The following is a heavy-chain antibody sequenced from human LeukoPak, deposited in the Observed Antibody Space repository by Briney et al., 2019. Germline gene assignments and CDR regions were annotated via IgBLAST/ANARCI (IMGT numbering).Heavy chain of an antibody. CDR1: GGSISSGDYY. CDR3: ARADYCSSTSCYIDP. V-gene: IGHV4-30-4*01. J-gene: IGHJ5*02. Sequence: SQTLSLTCTVSGGSISSGDYYWSWIRQPPGKGLEWIGYIYYSGSTYYNPSLKSRVTISVDTSKNQFSLKLSSVTAADTAVYYCARADYCSSTSCYIDPWGQGTLVTVSS. CDR2: IYYSGST. D-gene: IGHD2-2*02.